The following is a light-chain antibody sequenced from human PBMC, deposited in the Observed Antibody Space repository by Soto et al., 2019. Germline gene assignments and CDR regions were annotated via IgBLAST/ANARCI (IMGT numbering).Light chain of an antibody. V-gene: IGKV1-5*03. Sequence: DIPMTQSPSTLSGSVGDRVTITCRASQTISSWLAWYQQKPGKAPKLLIYKASTLKSGVPSRFSGSGSGTEFTLTISSLQPDDCATYYCQHYNSYSESFGQRTKVELE. CDR1: QTISSW. CDR3: QHYNSYSES. CDR2: KAS. J-gene: IGKJ1*01.